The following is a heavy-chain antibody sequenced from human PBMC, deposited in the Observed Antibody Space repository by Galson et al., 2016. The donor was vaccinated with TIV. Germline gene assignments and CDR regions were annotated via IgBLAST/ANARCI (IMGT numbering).Heavy chain of an antibody. CDR1: GYTFTSYG. Sequence: SVKVSCKASGYTFTSYGIHWMRQAPGQRLEWMGWINTATGYTKYSQTFQDRITITRDTSASTAYMELSSLRSEDTATYYCARLGYCSGMGCLQFDPWGQGTLVSFSS. CDR2: INTATGYT. D-gene: IGHD2-15*01. CDR3: ARLGYCSGMGCLQFDP. J-gene: IGHJ5*02. V-gene: IGHV1-3*04.